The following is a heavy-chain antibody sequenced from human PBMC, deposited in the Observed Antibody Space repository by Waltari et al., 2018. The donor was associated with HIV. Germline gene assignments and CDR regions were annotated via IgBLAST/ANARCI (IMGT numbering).Heavy chain of an antibody. D-gene: IGHD2-21*01. Sequence: EVHLMESGGALVQPGRSLRLSCAASGFTFEDYVVHWVRQPPGKGLEWVSGISWNSGTIGYVDSVKGRFTISRDNAKNSLFLHMSSLRAEDTALYFCAKARDILKDYSFDFWGQGTLVTVSS. V-gene: IGHV3-9*01. CDR1: GFTFEDYV. CDR2: ISWNSGTI. CDR3: AKARDILKDYSFDF. J-gene: IGHJ4*02.